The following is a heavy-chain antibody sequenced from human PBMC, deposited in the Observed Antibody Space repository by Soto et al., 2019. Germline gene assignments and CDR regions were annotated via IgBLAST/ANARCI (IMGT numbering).Heavy chain of an antibody. D-gene: IGHD3-10*01. J-gene: IGHJ5*02. CDR2: ISSSSSYI. V-gene: IGHV3-21*01. CDR1: GFTFSSYS. CDR3: ARDKGRITMVRGGFAP. Sequence: PGGSLRLSCAASGFTFSSYSMNWVRQAPGKGLEWVSSISSSSSYIYYADSVKGRFTISRDNAKNSLYLQMNSLRAEDTAVYYCARDKGRITMVRGGFAPWGQGTLVTVSS.